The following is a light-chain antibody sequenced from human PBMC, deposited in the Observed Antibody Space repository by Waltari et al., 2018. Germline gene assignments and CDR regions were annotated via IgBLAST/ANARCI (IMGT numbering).Light chain of an antibody. CDR1: SSDVGGYNY. CDR2: DVS. V-gene: IGLV2-14*01. Sequence: QSALTPPASVSGSPGQSITIPCTGTSSDVGGYNYASWYQQHPGKVPKLLIFDVSNRPSGVSNRFSGSKSGNTASLTISGLQAEDESDYYCCSFTSRSTWVFGGGTKLTVL. J-gene: IGLJ3*02. CDR3: CSFTSRSTWV.